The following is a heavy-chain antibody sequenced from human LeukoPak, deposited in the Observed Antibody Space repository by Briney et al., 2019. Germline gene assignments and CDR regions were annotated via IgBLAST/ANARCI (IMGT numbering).Heavy chain of an antibody. J-gene: IGHJ4*02. V-gene: IGHV3-33*06. CDR2: IWYDGSNK. Sequence: GGSLRLSCAASGFTFSSYGMHWVRQAPGKGLEWVAVIWYDGSNKYYADSVKGRFTISRDNSKNTLYLQMNSLRAEDTAVYYCAKVPFSGYYYFDYWGQGTLVTVSS. D-gene: IGHD3-22*01. CDR3: AKVPFSGYYYFDY. CDR1: GFTFSSYG.